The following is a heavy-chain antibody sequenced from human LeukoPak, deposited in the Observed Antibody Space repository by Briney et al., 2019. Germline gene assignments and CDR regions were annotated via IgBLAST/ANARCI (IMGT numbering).Heavy chain of an antibody. D-gene: IGHD1-26*01. CDR1: GYTFTGYY. CDR2: INPSGGST. J-gene: IGHJ5*02. V-gene: IGHV1-46*01. Sequence: ASVKVSCKASGYTFTGYYMHWVRQAPGQGLEWMGIINPSGGSTSYAQKFQGRVTMTRDTSTSTVYMELSSLRSEDTAVYYCARGGLVGATSNWFDPWGQGTLVTVSS. CDR3: ARGGLVGATSNWFDP.